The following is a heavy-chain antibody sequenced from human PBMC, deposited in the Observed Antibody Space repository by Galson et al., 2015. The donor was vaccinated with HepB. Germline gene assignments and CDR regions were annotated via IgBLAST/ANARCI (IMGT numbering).Heavy chain of an antibody. Sequence: SLRLSCAASGFNFRNYGMYWVRQAPGKGLELVAVIAYDGSKRYYRDSVKGRFTISRDNPKNTLYLEMNSLRPEDTALYYCAKVDTIYGVDSFYGMHVWGQGSTVIVSS. V-gene: IGHV3-30*18. CDR1: GFNFRNYG. J-gene: IGHJ6*02. CDR3: AKVDTIYGVDSFYGMHV. CDR2: IAYDGSKR. D-gene: IGHD3-3*01.